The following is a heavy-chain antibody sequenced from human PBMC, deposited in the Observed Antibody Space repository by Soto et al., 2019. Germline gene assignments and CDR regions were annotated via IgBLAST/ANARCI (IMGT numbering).Heavy chain of an antibody. CDR3: ARDIFFSGWGSYCPFDF. Sequence: PGGSLRLSCAASGFTFSTHTMNWVRQAPGKGLEWISYISTGGRTIYQADSVKGRFTISRDDAKNSLYLQMNSLRDEDTAVYYCARDIFFSGWGSYCPFDFWGKGTPGIVSS. CDR1: GFTFSTHT. D-gene: IGHD3-10*01. V-gene: IGHV3-48*02. CDR2: ISTGGRTI. J-gene: IGHJ4*02.